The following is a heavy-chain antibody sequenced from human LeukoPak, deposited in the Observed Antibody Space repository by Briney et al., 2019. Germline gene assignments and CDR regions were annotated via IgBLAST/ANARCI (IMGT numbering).Heavy chain of an antibody. Sequence: SETLSLTCNVLGGSIGSYYWSWIRQPAGKGLEWIGRIFHSGSTNYNPSLKSRVIVSVDTSKNQFSLKLTSVTAADTAVYYCARGAWFDPWGLGTLVTVSS. J-gene: IGHJ5*02. V-gene: IGHV4-4*07. CDR1: GGSIGSYY. CDR3: ARGAWFDP. CDR2: IFHSGST.